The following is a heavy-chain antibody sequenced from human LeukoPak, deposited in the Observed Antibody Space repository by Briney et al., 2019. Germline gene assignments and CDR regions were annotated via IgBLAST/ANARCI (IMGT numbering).Heavy chain of an antibody. CDR3: VSFYETY. Sequence: HPGGSLRLSCAASGNHWMHWVRQAPGKGLVWVSHINSDGSWTSYADSVKGRFTISKDNAKNTVYLQMNNLGAEDTAVYYCVSFYETYWGRGTLVTVSS. J-gene: IGHJ4*02. CDR2: INSDGSWT. D-gene: IGHD2-2*01. V-gene: IGHV3-74*01. CDR1: GNHW.